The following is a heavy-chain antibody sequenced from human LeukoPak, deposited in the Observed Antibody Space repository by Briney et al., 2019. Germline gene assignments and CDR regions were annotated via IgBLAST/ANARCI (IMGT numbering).Heavy chain of an antibody. CDR1: GYTFTSYY. J-gene: IGHJ4*02. Sequence: ASVKVSCKASGYTFTSYYMHWVRQAPGQGLEWMGIINPSGGSTSYAQKFQGRVTMTRDTSTSTVYMELRSLRSDDTAVYYCARDPGGSYSTAKQWVDYWGQGTLVTVSS. V-gene: IGHV1-46*01. D-gene: IGHD1-26*01. CDR2: INPSGGST. CDR3: ARDPGGSYSTAKQWVDY.